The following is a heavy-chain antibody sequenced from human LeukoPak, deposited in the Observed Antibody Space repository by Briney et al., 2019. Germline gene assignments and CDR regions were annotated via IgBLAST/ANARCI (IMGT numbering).Heavy chain of an antibody. J-gene: IGHJ3*02. CDR1: GGSISSYY. CDR2: IYTSGST. V-gene: IGHV4-4*07. CDR3: ASQEGGTIFGVVAAFDI. D-gene: IGHD3-3*01. Sequence: SETLSLTCTVSGGSISSYYWSWIRQPAGKGLEWIGRIYTSGSTNYNPSLKSRVTMSVDTSKNQFSLKLSSVTAADTAVYYCASQEGGTIFGVVAAFDIWGQGTMVTVSS.